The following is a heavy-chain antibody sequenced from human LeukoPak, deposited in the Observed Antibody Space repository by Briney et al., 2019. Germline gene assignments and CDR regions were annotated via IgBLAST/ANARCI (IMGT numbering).Heavy chain of an antibody. CDR2: TYTSGST. Sequence: SQTPSLTCTVSGGSISSGSYYWSWIRQPAGKGLEWIGRTYTSGSTNYNPSLKSRVTISVDTSKNQFSLKLSSVTAADTAVYYCARQYSYGALLDYWGQGTLVTVSS. J-gene: IGHJ4*02. CDR1: GGSISSGSYY. D-gene: IGHD5-18*01. CDR3: ARQYSYGALLDY. V-gene: IGHV4-61*02.